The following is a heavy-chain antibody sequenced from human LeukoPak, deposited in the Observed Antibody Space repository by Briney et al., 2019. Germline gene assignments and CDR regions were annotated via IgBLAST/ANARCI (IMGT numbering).Heavy chain of an antibody. J-gene: IGHJ4*02. Sequence: GGSLRLSCAASGFTFSSYSMNWVRQAPGKGLEWVSSISSSSSYIYYADSVKGRFTISRDNAKNSLYLQMNSLRAEDTAVYFCARRRVLSVARALDYWSQGTLVTVSS. CDR2: ISSSSSYI. V-gene: IGHV3-21*01. CDR1: GFTFSSYS. D-gene: IGHD4/OR15-4a*01. CDR3: ARRRVLSVARALDY.